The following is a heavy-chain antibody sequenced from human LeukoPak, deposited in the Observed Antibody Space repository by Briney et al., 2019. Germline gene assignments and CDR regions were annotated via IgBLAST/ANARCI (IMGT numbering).Heavy chain of an antibody. J-gene: IGHJ4*02. D-gene: IGHD3-10*01. CDR1: GFTFSSYW. V-gene: IGHV3-7*01. CDR3: ARDGHLLWFGELLDY. CDR2: IKQDGSEK. Sequence: GGSLRLSCAASGFTFSSYWMSWVRQAPGKGLEWVANIKQDGSEKYYVDSVKGRFTISRDNAKNSLYLQTNSLRAEDTAVYYCARDGHLLWFGELLDYWGQGTLVTVSS.